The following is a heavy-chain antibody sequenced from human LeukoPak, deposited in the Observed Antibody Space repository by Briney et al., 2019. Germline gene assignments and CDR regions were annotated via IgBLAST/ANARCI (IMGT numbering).Heavy chain of an antibody. CDR3: ARGGYYDFWSGYSSNWFDP. CDR2: MNPNSGNT. J-gene: IGHJ5*02. D-gene: IGHD3-3*01. V-gene: IGHV1-8*03. CDR1: GYTFTSYD. Sequence: GASVKVSCKASGYTFTSYDINWVRQATGQGLEWMGWMNPNSGNTGYAQKFQGRVTITRNTSISTAYMELSSLRSEHTAVYYCARGGYYDFWSGYSSNWFDPWGQGTLVTVSS.